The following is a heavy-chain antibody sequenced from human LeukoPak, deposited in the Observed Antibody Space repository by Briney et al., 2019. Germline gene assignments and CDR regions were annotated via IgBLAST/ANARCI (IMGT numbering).Heavy chain of an antibody. CDR1: GGPIFSSPFY. CDR2: VYYNGIT. V-gene: IGHV4-39*01. J-gene: IGHJ4*02. Sequence: PSETLSLTCTVSGGPIFSSPFYWGWIRQPPGKGLGWIASVYYNGITYCNPSLKSRVTISVDTSKNQFALKVTSVTAADTAIYYCARLMTTVATWGQGTLVTVSS. D-gene: IGHD4-11*01. CDR3: ARLMTTVAT.